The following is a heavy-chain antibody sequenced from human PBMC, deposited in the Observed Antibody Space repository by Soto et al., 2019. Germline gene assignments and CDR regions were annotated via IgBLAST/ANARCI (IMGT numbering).Heavy chain of an antibody. J-gene: IGHJ6*02. D-gene: IGHD1-26*01. CDR1: GGTFSSYA. V-gene: IGHV1-69*01. CDR3: ARDPRNSGSFTYGMDV. CDR2: IIPIFGTA. Sequence: QVQLVQSGAEVKKPGSSVKVSCKASGGTFSSYAISWVRQAPGQGLEWMGGIIPIFGTANYAQKFQGRVTITADESTSTAYMELSSLRSEDTAVYYCARDPRNSGSFTYGMDVWGQGTTVTVSS.